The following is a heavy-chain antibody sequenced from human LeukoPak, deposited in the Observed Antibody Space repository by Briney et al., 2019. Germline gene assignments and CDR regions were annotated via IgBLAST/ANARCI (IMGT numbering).Heavy chain of an antibody. CDR2: IYYSGST. CDR3: ARDSFPYGSGSNPYLYYYYGMDV. CDR1: GGSISSYY. V-gene: IGHV4-59*01. D-gene: IGHD3-10*01. J-gene: IGHJ6*02. Sequence: SETLSLTCTVSGGSISSYYWSWIRQPPGKGLEWIGYIYYSGSTNYNPSLKSRVTISVDTSKNQFSLKLSSVTAADTAVYYCARDSFPYGSGSNPYLYYYYGMDVWGQGTTVTVSS.